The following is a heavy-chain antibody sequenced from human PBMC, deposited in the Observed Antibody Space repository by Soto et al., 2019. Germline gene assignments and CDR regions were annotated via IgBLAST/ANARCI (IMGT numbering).Heavy chain of an antibody. CDR3: AKVPWGGGPRTAEYFQH. D-gene: IGHD3-16*01. J-gene: IGHJ1*01. CDR1: GFTFSSYA. CDR2: ISGSGGST. Sequence: GGSLRLSCAASGFTFSSYAMSWVRQAPGKGLEWVSAISGSGGSTYYADSVKGRFTISRDNSKNTLYLQMNSLRAEDTAVYYCAKVPWGGGPRTAEYFQHWARAPWSPSPQ. V-gene: IGHV3-23*01.